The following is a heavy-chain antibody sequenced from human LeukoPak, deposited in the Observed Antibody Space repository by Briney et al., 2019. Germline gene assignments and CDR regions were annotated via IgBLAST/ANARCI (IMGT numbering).Heavy chain of an antibody. V-gene: IGHV4-59*08. D-gene: IGHD3-16*01. Sequence: SETLSLTCTVSGGSISNYYWNWIRQPPGKGLEWIGYIYYSRSTNYNPSLKSRVAISVDTSKNPFSLKLTSVTAADTAVYYCARGDYYAGGGRNWFDPWGHGTLVTVSS. CDR3: ARGDYYAGGGRNWFDP. J-gene: IGHJ5*02. CDR1: GGSISNYY. CDR2: IYYSRST.